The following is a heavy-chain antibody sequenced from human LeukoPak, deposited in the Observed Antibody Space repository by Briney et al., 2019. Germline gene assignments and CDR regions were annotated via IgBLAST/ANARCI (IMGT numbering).Heavy chain of an antibody. J-gene: IGHJ3*02. Sequence: PSETLSLTCTVSGGSISSSSYYWGWIRQPPGKGLEWIGSIYYSGSTYYNPSLKSRVTISVDTSKNQFSLKLSSVTAADTAVYYCARQLRHYGGNSGAFDIWGQGTMVTVSS. D-gene: IGHD4-23*01. V-gene: IGHV4-39*01. CDR2: IYYSGST. CDR1: GGSISSSSYY. CDR3: ARQLRHYGGNSGAFDI.